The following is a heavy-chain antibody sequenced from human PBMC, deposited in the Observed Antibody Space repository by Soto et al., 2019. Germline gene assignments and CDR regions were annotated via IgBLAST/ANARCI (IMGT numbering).Heavy chain of an antibody. CDR1: RFTFSSYA. J-gene: IGHJ4*02. V-gene: IGHV3-23*01. Sequence: EVQLLESGGGLVQPGGSLRLSCVASRFTFSSYAMTWVRQAPGKGLEWVSTISGSGGRTCYADSVKGRFTISRDNSKNTLYLLMNSLRAEDTAVYYCAKESQLWSYFDYWGQGTLATVSS. CDR3: AKESQLWSYFDY. D-gene: IGHD5-18*01. CDR2: ISGSGGRT.